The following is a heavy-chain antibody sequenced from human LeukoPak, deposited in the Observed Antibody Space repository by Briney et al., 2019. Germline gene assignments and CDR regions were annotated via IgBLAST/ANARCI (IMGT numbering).Heavy chain of an antibody. Sequence: GGSLRLSCVASGFTFSSYAMHWVRQTPGKGLEYVSGINSNGGSTHYANSVKGRFTISRDNSKNTLYLQMGSLRAEDMAVYYCARMDLKEDENCSGGSCYHQAYYYYYYMDVWGKGTTVTVSS. J-gene: IGHJ6*03. CDR1: GFTFSSYA. CDR3: ARMDLKEDENCSGGSCYHQAYYYYYYMDV. CDR2: INSNGGST. D-gene: IGHD2-15*01. V-gene: IGHV3-64*01.